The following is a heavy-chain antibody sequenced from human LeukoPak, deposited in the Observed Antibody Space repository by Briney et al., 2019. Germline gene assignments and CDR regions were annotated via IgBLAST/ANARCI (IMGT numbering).Heavy chain of an antibody. J-gene: IGHJ4*02. CDR3: AARYYYDSSGSPRIY. V-gene: IGHV4-39*07. Sequence: SETLSLTCTVSGGSIRGTSYYLGWIRQPPGKGLEWIGEINHSGSTNYNPSLKSRVTISVDTSKNQFSLKLSSVTAADTAVYYCAARYYYDSSGSPRIYWGQGTLVTVSS. D-gene: IGHD3-22*01. CDR1: GGSIRGTSYY. CDR2: INHSGST.